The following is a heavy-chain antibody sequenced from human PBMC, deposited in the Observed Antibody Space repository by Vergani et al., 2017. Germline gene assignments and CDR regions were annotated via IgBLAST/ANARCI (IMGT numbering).Heavy chain of an antibody. D-gene: IGHD3-16*01. CDR1: GFTFSSYA. V-gene: IGHV3-30-3*01. Sequence: QVQLVESGGGLVKPGGSLRLSCAASGFTFSSYAMHCVRQAPGKGLEWVAVISYDGSNKYYADSVKGRFTISRDNSKNTLYLQMNSLRAEDTAVYYCARDRDYRFDYWGQGTLVTVSS. J-gene: IGHJ4*02. CDR2: ISYDGSNK. CDR3: ARDRDYRFDY.